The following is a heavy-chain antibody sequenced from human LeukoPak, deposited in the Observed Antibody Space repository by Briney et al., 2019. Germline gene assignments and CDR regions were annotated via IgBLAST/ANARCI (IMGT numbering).Heavy chain of an antibody. J-gene: IGHJ4*02. Sequence: SETLSLTCTVSGGSISSYYWSWIRQPPGKGLEGMGYIYYSGSSNYNPSLKSRVTISVDTSKNQFSLKLSSVTAADTAVYYCARSSSGGSYWPFDYWGQGTLVTVSS. CDR1: GGSISSYY. CDR2: IYYSGSS. CDR3: ARSSSGGSYWPFDY. D-gene: IGHD1-26*01. V-gene: IGHV4-59*01.